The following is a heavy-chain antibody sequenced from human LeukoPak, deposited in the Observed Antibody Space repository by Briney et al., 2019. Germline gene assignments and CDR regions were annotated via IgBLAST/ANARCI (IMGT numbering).Heavy chain of an antibody. CDR2: IWYDASNK. J-gene: IGHJ5*02. Sequence: PGGSLRLSCAASGLTFSSYGMHWVRQAPGKGLEWVAVIWYDASNKYYADSVKGRFTISRDNSKKTLYLQMNSLRAEDTAVYYGKREAGYCSSTSCYFSHWFDPWGEGTLVTVSS. V-gene: IGHV3-33*01. CDR1: GLTFSSYG. D-gene: IGHD2-2*01. CDR3: KREAGYCSSTSCYFSHWFDP.